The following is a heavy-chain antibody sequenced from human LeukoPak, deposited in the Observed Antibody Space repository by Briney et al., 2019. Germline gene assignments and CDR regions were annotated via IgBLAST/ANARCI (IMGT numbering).Heavy chain of an antibody. V-gene: IGHV1-2*02. Sequence: ASVKVSCKASGYTFTSYYMHWVRQAPGQGLEWMGWINPNSGGTNYAQKFQGRVTMTTDMSISTAYMELSSLRSDDTAFYYCARDFVGAIGGTDYWGQGTLVTVSS. CDR1: GYTFTSYY. CDR3: ARDFVGAIGGTDY. D-gene: IGHD1-26*01. J-gene: IGHJ4*02. CDR2: INPNSGGT.